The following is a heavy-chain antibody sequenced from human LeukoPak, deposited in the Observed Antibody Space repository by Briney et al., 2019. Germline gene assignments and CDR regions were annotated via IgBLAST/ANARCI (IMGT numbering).Heavy chain of an antibody. J-gene: IGHJ4*02. CDR3: ARSVVVPAARYYFDY. CDR1: GGSFSGYY. D-gene: IGHD2-2*01. CDR2: INHSGST. Sequence: SETLSLTCAVYGGSFSGYYWSWIRQPPGKGLEWIGEINHSGSTNYNPSLKSRVTISVDTSKNQFSPKLSSVTAADTAVYYCARSVVVPAARYYFDYWGQGTLVTVSS. V-gene: IGHV4-34*01.